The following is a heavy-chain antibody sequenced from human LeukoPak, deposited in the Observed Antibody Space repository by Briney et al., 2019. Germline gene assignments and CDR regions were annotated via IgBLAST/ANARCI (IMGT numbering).Heavy chain of an antibody. CDR1: GFTFSRYW. CDR3: ARAPSEVGGYYPEYFRH. J-gene: IGHJ1*01. CDR2: IKSDGKT. D-gene: IGHD3-22*01. V-gene: IGHV3-74*01. Sequence: GGSLRLSCEASGFTFSRYWMHWVRQAPGKGLVWVSRIKSDGKTNYADSVKGRFTISRDNAKNTVSLQMDSLRAEDTGVYYCARAPSEVGGYYPEYFRHWGQGTLITVSS.